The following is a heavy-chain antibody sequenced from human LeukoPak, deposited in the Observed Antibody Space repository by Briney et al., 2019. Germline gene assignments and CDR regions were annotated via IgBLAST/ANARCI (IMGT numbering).Heavy chain of an antibody. CDR2: IKEDGSEK. D-gene: IGHD5-18*01. CDR3: ARDHNYGSDY. CDR1: GFTFSNYG. V-gene: IGHV3-7*03. J-gene: IGHJ4*02. Sequence: PGRSLRLSCAASGFTFSNYGMHWVRQAPGKGLEWVANIKEDGSEKYYVDSVKGRFTISRDSAKNSLYLQMNSLRVEDTAVYYCARDHNYGSDYWGQGTLVTVSS.